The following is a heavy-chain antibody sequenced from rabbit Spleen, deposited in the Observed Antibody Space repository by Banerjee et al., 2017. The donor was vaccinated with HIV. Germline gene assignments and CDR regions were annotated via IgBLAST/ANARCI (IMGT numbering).Heavy chain of an antibody. CDR1: GFDFSSYG. J-gene: IGHJ4*01. CDR3: ARGGGL. CDR2: IDPVFGST. V-gene: IGHV1S47*01. Sequence: QEQLEESGGGLVQPGGSLKLSCKASGFDFSSYGVSWVRQAPGKGLEWIGYIDPVFGSTVYASWVNGRFTISSHNAQNTLYLQLNSLTAADTATYFCARGGGLWGQGTLVTVS.